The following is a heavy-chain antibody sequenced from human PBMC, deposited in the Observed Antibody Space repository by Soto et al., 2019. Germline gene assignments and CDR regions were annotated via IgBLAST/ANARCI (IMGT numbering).Heavy chain of an antibody. CDR2: INHSGST. V-gene: IGHV4-34*01. CDR3: ARAVWVAVAGTGRYFDL. Sequence: QVQLQQWGAGLLKPSETLSLTCAVYGGSFSGYYWSWIRQPPGKGLEWIGEINHSGSTNYNPSLKSRVAISGATAKTPFFLQLSSVTAADTAVYYCARAVWVAVAGTGRYFDLWGRGTLVTVSS. J-gene: IGHJ2*01. D-gene: IGHD6-19*01. CDR1: GGSFSGYY.